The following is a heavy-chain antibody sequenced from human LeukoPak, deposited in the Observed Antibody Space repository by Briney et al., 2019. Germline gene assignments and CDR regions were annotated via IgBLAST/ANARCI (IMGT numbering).Heavy chain of an antibody. V-gene: IGHV4-59*06. Sequence: PSETLSLTCTVSGGSISSYYWSWIRQHPGKGLEWIGYIYYSGSTYYNPSLKSRVTISVDTSKNQFSLKLSSVTAADTAVYYCARGGDYDFWSGYYSDWGQGTLVTVSS. D-gene: IGHD3-3*01. CDR3: ARGGDYDFWSGYYSD. CDR2: IYYSGST. J-gene: IGHJ4*02. CDR1: GGSISSYY.